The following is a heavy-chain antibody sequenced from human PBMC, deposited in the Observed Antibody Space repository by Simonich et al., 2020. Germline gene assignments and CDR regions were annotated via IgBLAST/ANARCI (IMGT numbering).Heavy chain of an antibody. Sequence: QVQLVQSGAEVKKPGASVKVSCKASGYTFTGYYMHWVRQAPGQGLEWMGWINPNRDGTNNAHKCQGRLPMTRDTSISTAYMELSRLRSDDTAVYYCARWPSIPASYGSGSYFDYWGQGTLVTVSS. CDR3: ARWPSIPASYGSGSYFDY. D-gene: IGHD3-10*01. CDR1: GYTFTGYY. CDR2: INPNRDGT. V-gene: IGHV1-2*07. J-gene: IGHJ4*02.